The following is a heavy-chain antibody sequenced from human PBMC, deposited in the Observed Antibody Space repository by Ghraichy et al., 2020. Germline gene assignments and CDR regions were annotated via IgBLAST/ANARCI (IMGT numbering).Heavy chain of an antibody. CDR2: IKQDGSET. CDR3: ARDGPGTYDY. CDR1: GFPFSFSA. Sequence: GGSLRLSCAASGFPFSFSAMGWVRQAPGTGLEWVANIKQDGSETWYAVSVKGRFTISRDNAKNSLYLQMNSLRAEDTAVYYCARDGPGTYDYWGQGTLVTVSS. V-gene: IGHV3-7*01. D-gene: IGHD1-7*01. J-gene: IGHJ4*02.